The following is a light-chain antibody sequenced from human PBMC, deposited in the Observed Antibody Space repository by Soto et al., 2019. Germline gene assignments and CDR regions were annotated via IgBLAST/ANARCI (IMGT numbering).Light chain of an antibody. J-gene: IGKJ3*01. V-gene: IGKV4-1*01. CDR1: QSVLYSSNNKNY. Sequence: DIVMTQSPDSLAVSLGERATINCKSSQSVLYSSNNKNYLAWYQQKPGQPPKLLIYWASTRESGVPDLFSGSGSGTDFTLTISSLQAEDVAVYYCQEYYSAPLTLGPGTKVDIK. CDR3: QEYYSAPLT. CDR2: WAS.